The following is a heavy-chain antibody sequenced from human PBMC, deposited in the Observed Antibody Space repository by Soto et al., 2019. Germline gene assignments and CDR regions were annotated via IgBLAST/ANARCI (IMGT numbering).Heavy chain of an antibody. J-gene: IGHJ4*02. V-gene: IGHV3-72*01. CDR2: NRNKANSYTT. Sequence: EVQLVESGGGLVQPGGSLRLSCAASGFTLSDHYMDWVRQAPGKGLEWVGHNRNKANSYTTGYAAAVKGRFTISRDDSKNSLYLQMNSLKTEDTAVYYCVSHSSKSYFDYWGQGTLVTVSS. CDR3: VSHSSKSYFDY. CDR1: GFTLSDHY. D-gene: IGHD6-13*01.